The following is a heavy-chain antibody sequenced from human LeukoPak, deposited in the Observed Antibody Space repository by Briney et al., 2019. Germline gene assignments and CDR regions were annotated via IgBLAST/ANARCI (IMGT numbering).Heavy chain of an antibody. J-gene: IGHJ3*02. V-gene: IGHV1-69*13. CDR2: IIPIFGTA. Sequence: SVKVSCKASGGTFSSYAISWVRQAPGQGLEWMGGIIPIFGTANYAQKFQGRVTITADESTSTAYMELSSLRSEDTAVYYCARERAYLEYSSSIYEGAFDIWGQGTMVTVSS. D-gene: IGHD6-6*01. CDR1: GGTFSSYA. CDR3: ARERAYLEYSSSIYEGAFDI.